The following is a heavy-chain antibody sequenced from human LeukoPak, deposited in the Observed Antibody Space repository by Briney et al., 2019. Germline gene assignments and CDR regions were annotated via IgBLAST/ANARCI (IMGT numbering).Heavy chain of an antibody. CDR3: ARHAKGRFLEFFDH. J-gene: IGHJ4*02. D-gene: IGHD3-3*01. CDR1: GGSISSSSYY. Sequence: ASETLSLTCTVSGGSISSSSYYWGWIRQPPGKGLEWIGSIYYSGSTYYNPSLKSRVTISVDTSKNQFSLKLSSVTAADTAVYYCARHAKGRFLEFFDHWGQGTLVTVSS. V-gene: IGHV4-39*01. CDR2: IYYSGST.